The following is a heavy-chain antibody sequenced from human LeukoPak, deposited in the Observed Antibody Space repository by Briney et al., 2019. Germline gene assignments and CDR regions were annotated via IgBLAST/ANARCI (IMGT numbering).Heavy chain of an antibody. Sequence: GGSLRLSCAASGFTFSSYAMSWVRQAPGKGLEWVANIKQDGSEKYYVDSVKGRFTISRDNAKNSLYLQMNSLRAEDTAVYYCARDLYYYDSSGYYLDAFDIWGQGTMVTVSS. CDR2: IKQDGSEK. CDR3: ARDLYYYDSSGYYLDAFDI. D-gene: IGHD3-22*01. J-gene: IGHJ3*02. V-gene: IGHV3-7*01. CDR1: GFTFSSYA.